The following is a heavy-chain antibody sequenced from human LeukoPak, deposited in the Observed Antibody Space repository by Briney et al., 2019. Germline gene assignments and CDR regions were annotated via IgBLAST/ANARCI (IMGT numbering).Heavy chain of an antibody. CDR1: GYSISSGYY. D-gene: IGHD3-22*01. Sequence: PSETLSLTCTVSGYSISSGYYWGWIRQPPGKGLEWIGSIYHSGSTYYNPSLKSRATISVDTSKNQFSLKLSSVTAADTAVYYCAKGNYYDSSGYLDYWGQGTLVTVSS. CDR2: IYHSGST. V-gene: IGHV4-38-2*02. J-gene: IGHJ4*02. CDR3: AKGNYYDSSGYLDY.